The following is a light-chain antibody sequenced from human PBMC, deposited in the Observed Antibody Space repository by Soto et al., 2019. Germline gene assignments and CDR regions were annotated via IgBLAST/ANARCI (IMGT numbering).Light chain of an antibody. J-gene: IGKJ4*01. CDR2: TAS. V-gene: IGKV1-12*01. CDR1: QGINSW. CDR3: QQASGFPVS. Sequence: DILVTQSPSSVSASVGDRVTITCRASQGINSWLAWYQQKPGLAPRLLIYTASNLQSGVPSRFSGSGSGTDFILTISSLQPEDCATYYCQQASGFPVSFGGGTKVESK.